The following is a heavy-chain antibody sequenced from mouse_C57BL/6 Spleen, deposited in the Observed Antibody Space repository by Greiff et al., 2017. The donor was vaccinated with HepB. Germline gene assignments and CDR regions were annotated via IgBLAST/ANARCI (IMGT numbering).Heavy chain of an antibody. CDR3: ARSGYSNYWYFDV. Sequence: QVQLQQPGAELVKPGASVKLSCKASGYTFTSYWMHWVKQRPGQGLEWIGMIHPNSGSTNYNEKVKSKTTLTVDKSSSTAYMQLSSLTSEDSAVYYCARSGYSNYWYFDVWGTGTTVTVSS. CDR1: GYTFTSYW. D-gene: IGHD2-5*01. J-gene: IGHJ1*03. CDR2: IHPNSGST. V-gene: IGHV1-64*01.